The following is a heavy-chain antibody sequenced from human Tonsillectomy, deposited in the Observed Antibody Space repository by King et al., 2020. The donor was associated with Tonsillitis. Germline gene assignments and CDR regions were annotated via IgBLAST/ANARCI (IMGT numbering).Heavy chain of an antibody. V-gene: IGHV3-48*03. CDR1: GFTFSSYE. CDR3: ARGSSWWDYYYMDV. J-gene: IGHJ6*03. Sequence: VQLVESGGGLVQPGGSLRLSCAASGFTFSSYEMNWVRQARGKGLEWVSYISSSGTTIFYADSVKGRFTISRDNAKNSLYLQMNSLRAEDTAVYYCARGSSWWDYYYMDVWGKGTTVTVSS. CDR2: ISSSGTTI. D-gene: IGHD6-13*01.